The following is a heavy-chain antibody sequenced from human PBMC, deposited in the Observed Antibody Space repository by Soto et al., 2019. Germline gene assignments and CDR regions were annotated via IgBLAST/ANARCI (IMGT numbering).Heavy chain of an antibody. Sequence: QVQLQESGPGLVKPSWTLSLTCGVSGGSISSSNWWSWVRQAPGKGLEWIGEIFHSGSTNYNPSLKCRVTISVDKSKNQFALKLSSVSAADTAVYFCARVCENYPAAWFDPWGQGTLVTVSS. CDR1: GGSISSSNW. D-gene: IGHD1-7*01. CDR2: IFHSGST. V-gene: IGHV4-4*02. J-gene: IGHJ5*02. CDR3: ARVCENYPAAWFDP.